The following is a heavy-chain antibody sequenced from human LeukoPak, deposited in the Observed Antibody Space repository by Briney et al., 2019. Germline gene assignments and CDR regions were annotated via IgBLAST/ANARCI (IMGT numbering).Heavy chain of an antibody. Sequence: PGGSLRLSCAASGFPFTSYAMTWVRQAPGKGLEWVSYISSSGFTIYYADSVKGRFTISRENAKNSLYLQMNSLRAEDTAVYYCARGNYYDSSPFDYWGQGTLVTVSS. J-gene: IGHJ4*02. CDR1: GFPFTSYA. CDR2: ISSSGFTI. V-gene: IGHV3-48*03. CDR3: ARGNYYDSSPFDY. D-gene: IGHD3-22*01.